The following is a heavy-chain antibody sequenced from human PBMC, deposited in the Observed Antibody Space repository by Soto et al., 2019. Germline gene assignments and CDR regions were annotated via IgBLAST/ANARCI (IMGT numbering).Heavy chain of an antibody. J-gene: IGHJ4*02. CDR3: AREPPNTSLFDC. CDR2: INPSGGNT. D-gene: IGHD7-27*01. Sequence: ASVKVSCNAPGYTLTSYYMHWVRQAPGQGLEWMGIINPSGGNTNYAQKLQGRVTMSKDTSTSTVYMEVSSLRSEDTAVYYCAREPPNTSLFDCWGQGTQVTVSS. CDR1: GYTLTSYY. V-gene: IGHV1-46*01.